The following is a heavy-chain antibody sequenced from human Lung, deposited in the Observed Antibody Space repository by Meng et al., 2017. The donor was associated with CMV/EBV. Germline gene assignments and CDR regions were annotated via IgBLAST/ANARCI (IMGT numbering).Heavy chain of an antibody. CDR1: GGSISSSNYF. D-gene: IGHD3-10*01. V-gene: IGHV4-39*07. Sequence: ESLKISCTVSGGSISSSNYFWGWIRQPPGKGLEWIGIIYYTGSTYYNPSLESRVTISVDTSKNQFSLRLTSVTAADTAVYFCASLWFEYEDPVYYFDYWGHGTXVTVSS. J-gene: IGHJ4*01. CDR3: ASLWFEYEDPVYYFDY. CDR2: IYYTGST.